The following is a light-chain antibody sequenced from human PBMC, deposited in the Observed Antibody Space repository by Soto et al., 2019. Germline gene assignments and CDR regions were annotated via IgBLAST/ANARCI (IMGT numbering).Light chain of an antibody. J-gene: IGKJ3*01. CDR1: QSVSSY. CDR2: GAS. CDR3: QQRSNWLFS. Sequence: EIVLTQSPATLSLSPGERATLSCRASQSVSSYLALYQQKPGQAPRLLIYGASNRATGIPARFSGSGSGTDFPLTISSLEPEAFAVYYCQQRSNWLFSFGPGTKVDIK. V-gene: IGKV3-11*01.